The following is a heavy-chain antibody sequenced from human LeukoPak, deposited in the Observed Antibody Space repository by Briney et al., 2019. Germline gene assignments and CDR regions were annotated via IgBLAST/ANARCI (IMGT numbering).Heavy chain of an antibody. D-gene: IGHD3-22*01. CDR3: AKEVYYFDTSGLYSFAFDI. CDR1: GLTFSRYA. Sequence: GGSLTLSCAASGLTFSRYAMSWVRQAPGKGLEWVSAISASGGSTYYADSVKGRFTISRDNSKNTLYLQMNSLRVEDTAVYYCAKEVYYFDTSGLYSFAFDIWGQGRIVSVSS. V-gene: IGHV3-23*01. J-gene: IGHJ3*02. CDR2: ISASGGST.